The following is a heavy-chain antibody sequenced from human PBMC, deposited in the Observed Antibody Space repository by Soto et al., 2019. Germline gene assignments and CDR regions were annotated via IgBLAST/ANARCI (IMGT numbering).Heavy chain of an antibody. CDR1: GYTFTSYG. D-gene: IGHD2-21*02. V-gene: IGHV1-18*01. CDR3: ARVLDCGGYCYPYALDY. Sequence: QVQLVQSGAEVKKPGASVKVSCKASGYTFTSYGIRWVRQAPGQGLEWMGWSSAYNGNTNYAQKLQGRVTMTTDTATSPAYMELVSLKSDDTAVYYCARVLDCGGYCYPYALDYWGQGTLVTVSS. J-gene: IGHJ4*02. CDR2: SSAYNGNT.